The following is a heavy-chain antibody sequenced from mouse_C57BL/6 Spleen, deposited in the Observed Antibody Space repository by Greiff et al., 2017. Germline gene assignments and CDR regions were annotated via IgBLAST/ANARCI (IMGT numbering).Heavy chain of an antibody. V-gene: IGHV1-52*01. CDR3: ARCPYGSSYPGDY. D-gene: IGHD1-1*01. CDR1: GYTFTSYW. CDR2: IDPSDSET. Sequence: VQLQQPGAELVRPGSSVKLSCKASGYTFTSYWMHWVKQRPIQGLEWIGNIDPSDSETHYNQKFKDKATLTVDKSSSTAYMQLSILTSEDSAVYYCARCPYGSSYPGDYWGQGTTLTVSS. J-gene: IGHJ2*01.